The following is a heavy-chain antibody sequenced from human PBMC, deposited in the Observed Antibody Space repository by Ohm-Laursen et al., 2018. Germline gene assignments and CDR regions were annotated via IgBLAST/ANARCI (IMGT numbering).Heavy chain of an antibody. V-gene: IGHV3-11*01. Sequence: SLRLSCAASGFTFSDYYMSWIRQAPGKGLEWVSYISSSGSTIYYADSVKGRFTISRDNAKNSLYLQMNSLRAEDTALYYCAKDLFPAYTSRPRHYYYGMDVWGQGTTVTVSS. CDR1: GFTFSDYY. CDR2: ISSSGSTI. J-gene: IGHJ6*02. D-gene: IGHD6-6*01. CDR3: AKDLFPAYTSRPRHYYYGMDV.